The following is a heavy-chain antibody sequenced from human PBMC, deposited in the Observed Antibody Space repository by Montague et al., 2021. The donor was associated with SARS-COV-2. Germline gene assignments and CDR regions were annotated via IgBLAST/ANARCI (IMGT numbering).Heavy chain of an antibody. V-gene: IGHV2-70*01. Sequence: PALVKPTQTLTLTCTFSGFSLNTSGMCVSWIRQPPWKALEWLALIDWDEDQYYSTSLKTRLTIAKDTSKNQVVLTMTNMDPIDTATYYCSRSYGVSRDSYFDYWGQGTLDTVSS. CDR1: GFSLNTSGMC. CDR3: SRSYGVSRDSYFDY. D-gene: IGHD4-17*01. J-gene: IGHJ4*02. CDR2: IDWDEDQ.